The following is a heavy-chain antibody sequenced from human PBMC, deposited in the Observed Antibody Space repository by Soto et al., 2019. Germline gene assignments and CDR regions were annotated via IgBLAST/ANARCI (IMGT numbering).Heavy chain of an antibody. D-gene: IGHD3-10*01. CDR3: ARDNSAGFDY. Sequence: SSTLSLTCSVSRGSVTSYYWSWIRQRAGKGLEWIGRIYTTGSTNTNPSLRSRVTMSIDTSKNQFSLKLTSVTAADTALYYCARDNSAGFDYWGQGTLVTVSS. CDR1: RGSVTSYY. J-gene: IGHJ4*02. V-gene: IGHV4-4*07. CDR2: IYTTGST.